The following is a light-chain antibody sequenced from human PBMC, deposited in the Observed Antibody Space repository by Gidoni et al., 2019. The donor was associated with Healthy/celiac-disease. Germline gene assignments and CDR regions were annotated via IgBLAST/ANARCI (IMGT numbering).Light chain of an antibody. CDR1: QTISINF. CDR3: QQYAASPPIT. CDR2: GAS. J-gene: IGKJ5*01. V-gene: IGKV3-20*01. Sequence: EIVLTQSPGTLSLSPGERATLSCRASQTISINFLAWYQQKPAPAPRILVYGASNRAPGIPDRFSASESATDFTLTISRVEPEDLAVYYCQQYAASPPITFGQGTRLEIK.